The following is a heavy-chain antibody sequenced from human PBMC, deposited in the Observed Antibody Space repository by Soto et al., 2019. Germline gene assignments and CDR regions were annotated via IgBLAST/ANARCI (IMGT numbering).Heavy chain of an antibody. J-gene: IGHJ4*02. V-gene: IGHV2-70*01. CDR1: GFSLSTTGMC. CDR2: IDWADDK. Sequence: SGPTLVNPTQTLTLTCTFSGFSLSTTGMCVSWIRQPPGKALEWLALIDWADDKYYSTSLKTRLTISKDTSKNQVFLTMTNVEPVDTATYFCSRAVGGFTYGYPDYWGQGTLVTVSS. D-gene: IGHD5-18*01. CDR3: SRAVGGFTYGYPDY.